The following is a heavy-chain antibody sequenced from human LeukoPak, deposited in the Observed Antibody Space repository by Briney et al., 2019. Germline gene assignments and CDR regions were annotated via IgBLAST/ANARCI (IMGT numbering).Heavy chain of an antibody. D-gene: IGHD3-9*01. Sequence: GESLKISFKGSGXSFTSYCIGWVRQMPGKGLEWMGIFYPGDSDTRYSPSFQGQVTISADKSISTAYLQWSSLKASDTAMCYCARLPYDILTGYLEYYFDYWGQGTLVTVSS. CDR2: FYPGDSDT. V-gene: IGHV5-51*01. CDR1: GXSFTSYC. J-gene: IGHJ4*02. CDR3: ARLPYDILTGYLEYYFDY.